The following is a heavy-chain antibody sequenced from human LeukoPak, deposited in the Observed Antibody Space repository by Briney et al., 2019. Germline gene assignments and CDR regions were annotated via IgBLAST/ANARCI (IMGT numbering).Heavy chain of an antibody. CDR2: ISGSGDNT. CDR1: GFTFSSHA. Sequence: GGSLRLSCAASGFTFSSHAMSWVRQAPGKGLEWVSVISGSGDNTYYADSVRGRFTISRDNSKNSLYLQMNSLRAEDTAVYYCARDDTGTSYTYYGMDVWGQGTTVTVSS. D-gene: IGHD1/OR15-1a*01. CDR3: ARDDTGTSYTYYGMDV. J-gene: IGHJ6*02. V-gene: IGHV3-23*01.